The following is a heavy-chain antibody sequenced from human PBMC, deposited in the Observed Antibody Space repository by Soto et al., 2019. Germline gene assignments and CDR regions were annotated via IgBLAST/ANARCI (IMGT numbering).Heavy chain of an antibody. CDR2: IYYSGST. CDR1: GGSVSSGSYY. J-gene: IGHJ4*02. Sequence: QVQLQESGPGLVKPSETLSLTCTVSGGSVSSGSYYWSWIRQPPGKGLEWIGYIYYSGSTNYNPAHTSRVTISVDTSKNQYSLKLSSVTAADTAVYYCARTSYSSGWYQIDYWGQGTLVTVSS. V-gene: IGHV4-61*01. CDR3: ARTSYSSGWYQIDY. D-gene: IGHD6-19*01.